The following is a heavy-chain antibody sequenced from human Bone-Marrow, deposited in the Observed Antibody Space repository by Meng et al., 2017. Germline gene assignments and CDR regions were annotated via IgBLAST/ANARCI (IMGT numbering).Heavy chain of an antibody. CDR1: GFTFSSYA. CDR2: ITGSGGSS. CDR3: ARDSPSIDY. Sequence: GESLKISCAASGFTFSSYAMTWVRQAPGKGLEWVATITGSGGSSYYAESVQGRFTMSRDNSKNTLYLQMNSLRAEDTAVYYCARDSPSIDYWGQGTLVTVSS. J-gene: IGHJ4*02. V-gene: IGHV3-23*01.